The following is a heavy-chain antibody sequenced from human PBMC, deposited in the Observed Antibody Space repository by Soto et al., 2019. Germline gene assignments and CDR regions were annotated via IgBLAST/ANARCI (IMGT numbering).Heavy chain of an antibody. CDR1: GYTFTTYG. CDR3: ARVVKAGDHGAYGRYYFDY. Sequence: QVQLVQSGAEVKKPGASVKVSCKASGYTFTTYGITWVRQAPGQGLEWMGWISAYSGNTNYAHKLQGRLTVTTDTSTNTAYMDLRSLRSDDTAVYYCARVVKAGDHGAYGRYYFDYWGHGTLVTVSS. V-gene: IGHV1-18*04. D-gene: IGHD4-17*01. J-gene: IGHJ4*01. CDR2: ISAYSGNT.